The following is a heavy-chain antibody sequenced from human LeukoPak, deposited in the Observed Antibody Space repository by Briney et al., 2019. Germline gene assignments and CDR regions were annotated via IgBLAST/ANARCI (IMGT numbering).Heavy chain of an antibody. CDR2: ISGSGGST. V-gene: IGHV3-23*01. J-gene: IGHJ4*02. CDR3: AKSAGGVVVPAAMRAGYYFDY. D-gene: IGHD2-2*01. CDR1: GFTFSSYA. Sequence: GGSLRLSCAASGFTFSSYAVSWVRQAPGKGLEWVSAISGSGGSTYYADSVKGRFTISRDNSKNTLYLQMNRLRGEDKGLKYCAKSAGGVVVPAAMRAGYYFDYWGQGTLVTVSS.